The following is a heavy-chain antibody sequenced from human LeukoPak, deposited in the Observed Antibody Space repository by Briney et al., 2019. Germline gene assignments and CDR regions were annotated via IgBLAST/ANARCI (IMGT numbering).Heavy chain of an antibody. J-gene: IGHJ5*02. D-gene: IGHD3-22*01. CDR1: GYSISSDYY. CDR2: IYHSGST. CDR3: ARDRAMIGFDP. Sequence: PSETLSLTCTVSGYSISSDYYWGWIRQPPGKGLEWIGTIYHSGSTYYNPSLKSRVTISVDTSKNQFSLKLSSVTAADTAVYYCARDRAMIGFDPWGQGTLVTVSS. V-gene: IGHV4-38-2*02.